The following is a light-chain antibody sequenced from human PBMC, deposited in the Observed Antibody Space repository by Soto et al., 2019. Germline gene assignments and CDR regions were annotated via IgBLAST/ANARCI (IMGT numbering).Light chain of an antibody. V-gene: IGKV3-20*01. CDR1: QSVSSNF. J-gene: IGKJ5*01. CDR3: QQYGTSPIT. Sequence: EIVLTQSPGTLSLSPGERATLSCRASQSVSSNFLAWYQQKPGQAPRLLIYGASGRATGIPDRFSGSGSGTDFALTISRVEPEDFAVYYCQQYGTSPITFGQGTRLEIK. CDR2: GAS.